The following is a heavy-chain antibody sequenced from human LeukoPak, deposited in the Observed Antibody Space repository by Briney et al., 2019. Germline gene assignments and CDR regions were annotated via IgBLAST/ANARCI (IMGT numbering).Heavy chain of an antibody. D-gene: IGHD6-6*01. J-gene: IGHJ4*02. Sequence: PGGSLRLSCAASGFTFSSYAMSWVRQAPGKGREWVSAISGSGGSTYYADSVKGRFTISRDNSKNTLYLQMNSLRAEDTGVYCRAKDFDRGIAARPGADYWGQGPLVTVSS. CDR2: ISGSGGST. CDR3: AKDFDRGIAARPGADY. CDR1: GFTFSSYA. V-gene: IGHV3-23*01.